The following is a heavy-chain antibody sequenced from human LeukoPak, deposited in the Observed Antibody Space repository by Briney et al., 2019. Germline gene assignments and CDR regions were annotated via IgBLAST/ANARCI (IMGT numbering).Heavy chain of an antibody. CDR1: GYTFTGYY. CDR2: INPNSGGT. CDR3: ARDDLRILWFGELSFRGLQHNWFDP. V-gene: IGHV1-2*02. Sequence: ASVKVSCKASGYTFTGYYMHWVRQAPGQGLEWMGWINPNSGGTNYAQKFQGRVTMTRDTSISTAYMELSRLRSDDTAVYYCARDDLRILWFGELSFRGLQHNWFDPWGQGTLVTVSS. J-gene: IGHJ5*02. D-gene: IGHD3-10*01.